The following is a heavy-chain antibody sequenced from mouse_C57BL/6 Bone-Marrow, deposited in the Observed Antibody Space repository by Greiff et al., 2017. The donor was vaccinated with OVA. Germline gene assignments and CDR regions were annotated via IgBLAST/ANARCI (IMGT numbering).Heavy chain of an antibody. J-gene: IGHJ1*03. CDR1: GFTFSSYA. V-gene: IGHV5-9-1*02. Sequence: EVKLQESGEGLVKPGGSLKLSCAASGFTFSSYAMSWVRQTPEKRLEWVAYISSGGDYIYYADTVKGRFTISRDNARNTLYLQMSSLKSEDTAMYYCTRDRDYYDYDGYFDVWGKGTTVTVSS. CDR3: TRDRDYYDYDGYFDV. D-gene: IGHD2-4*01. CDR2: ISSGGDYI.